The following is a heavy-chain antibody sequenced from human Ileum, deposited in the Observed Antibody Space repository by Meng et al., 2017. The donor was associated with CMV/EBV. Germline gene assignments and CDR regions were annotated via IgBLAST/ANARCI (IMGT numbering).Heavy chain of an antibody. CDR2: RYYSETA. V-gene: IGHV4-59*01. CDR3: ATTVHPVAYLNYFDP. D-gene: IGHD4-11*01. J-gene: IGHJ5*02. Sequence: SETLSLTCTVSGDSITRYYVNWIRQPPGKGLEWIGYRYYSETAYYSHSLRGRVIISADTAKNHFSLSLTSVTAADTAVYFCATTVHPVAYLNYFDPWGQGTLVTVSS. CDR1: GDSITRYY.